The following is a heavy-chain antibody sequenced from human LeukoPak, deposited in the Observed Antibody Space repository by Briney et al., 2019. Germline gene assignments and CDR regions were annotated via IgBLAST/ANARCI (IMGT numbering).Heavy chain of an antibody. CDR1: GGSISSYY. Sequence: SETLSLTCTVSGGSISSYYWSWLRQPPGKGLEWIGYIYYSGSTYYNPSLKSRVTISVDTSKNQFSLKLSSVTAADTAVYYCARYTVVPVFDYWGQGTLVTVSS. CDR2: IYYSGST. J-gene: IGHJ4*02. V-gene: IGHV4-59*06. CDR3: ARYTVVPVFDY. D-gene: IGHD2-2*01.